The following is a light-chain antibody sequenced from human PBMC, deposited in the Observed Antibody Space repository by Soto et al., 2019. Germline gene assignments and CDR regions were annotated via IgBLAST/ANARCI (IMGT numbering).Light chain of an antibody. Sequence: ESVLIQSPATLSLSPGERATLSCRASQSVSSYLAWYQQKPGQAPRLLIYDASNRATGIPARFSGSGSGTDFTLTISSLEPEDFAVYYCQQRSNWPTFGQGTKLEIK. V-gene: IGKV3-11*01. CDR3: QQRSNWPT. CDR1: QSVSSY. J-gene: IGKJ2*01. CDR2: DAS.